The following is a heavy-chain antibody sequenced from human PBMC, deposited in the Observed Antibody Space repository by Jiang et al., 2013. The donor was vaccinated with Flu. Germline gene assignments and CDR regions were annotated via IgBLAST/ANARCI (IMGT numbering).Heavy chain of an antibody. J-gene: IGHJ4*02. Sequence: PGLVKPSETLSLTCTVSGGSIRSYYWNWIRQSPGKGLEWIGYIYSGGSTKYNPSLESRVTISSDTSKNQFSLKLSSVTAADTAVYYCARSTGDFDYWGQETLVTVSS. CDR1: GGSIRSYY. V-gene: IGHV4-4*08. CDR3: ARSTGDFDY. CDR2: IYSGGST. D-gene: IGHD7-27*01.